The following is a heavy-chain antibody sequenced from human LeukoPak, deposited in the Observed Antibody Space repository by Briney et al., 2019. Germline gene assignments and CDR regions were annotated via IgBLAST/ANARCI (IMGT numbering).Heavy chain of an antibody. CDR2: IRYDGSNE. D-gene: IGHD4-11*01. CDR1: RFTFSSYA. CDR3: AKTVERYFDY. V-gene: IGHV3-30*02. J-gene: IGHJ4*02. Sequence: GGSLRLSCAASRFTFSSYAMHWVRQAPGKGLEWVAFIRYDGSNEYYADSVKGRFTISRDNSKNTLYLQMNSLRAEDTAVYYCAKTVERYFDYWGQGTLVTVSS.